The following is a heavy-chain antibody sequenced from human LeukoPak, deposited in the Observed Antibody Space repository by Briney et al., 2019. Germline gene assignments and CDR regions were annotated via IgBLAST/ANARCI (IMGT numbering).Heavy chain of an antibody. CDR1: GGSISSGSYY. Sequence: PSETLSLTCTVSGGSISSGSYYWSWIRQPAGKGLEWIGRIYTRGSTNYNPSLKSRVTISVDTSKNQFSLKLSSVTAADTAVYYCARGWLQSSYYFDYWGQGTLVTVSS. CDR3: ARGWLQSSYYFDY. V-gene: IGHV4-61*02. J-gene: IGHJ4*02. D-gene: IGHD5-24*01. CDR2: IYTRGST.